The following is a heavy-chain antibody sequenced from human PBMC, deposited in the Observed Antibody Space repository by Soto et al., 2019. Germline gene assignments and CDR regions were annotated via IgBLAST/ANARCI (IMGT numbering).Heavy chain of an antibody. V-gene: IGHV1-69*01. D-gene: IGHD6-13*01. CDR3: ARDVKWRIAAAGWVDAFDI. CDR2: IIPIFGSA. CDR1: GGTFSSYA. J-gene: IGHJ3*02. Sequence: QVQLVQSGAEVKKPGSSVKVSCKASGGTFSSYAISWVRQAPGQGLEWMGGIIPIFGSANYAQKFQGRVTIAADESASTGYMEVSSLRSEDTAVYYCARDVKWRIAAAGWVDAFDICGQGTMVTVSS.